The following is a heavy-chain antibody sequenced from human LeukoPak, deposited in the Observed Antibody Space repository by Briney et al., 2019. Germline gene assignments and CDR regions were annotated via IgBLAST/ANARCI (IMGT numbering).Heavy chain of an antibody. J-gene: IGHJ4*02. D-gene: IGHD3-22*01. CDR3: ARQLGDYYDSSGFDY. Sequence: GGSLKISCKGSGYSFTSYWIGWVRQMPGKGLEWMGIIYPGDSDTRYSPSFQGQVTISADKSISTAYLQWSSLKASDTAMYYCARQLGDYYDSSGFDYWGQGTLVTVSS. CDR1: GYSFTSYW. V-gene: IGHV5-51*01. CDR2: IYPGDSDT.